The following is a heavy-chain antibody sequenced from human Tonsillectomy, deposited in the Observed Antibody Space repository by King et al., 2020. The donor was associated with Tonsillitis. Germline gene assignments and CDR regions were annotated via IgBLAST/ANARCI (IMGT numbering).Heavy chain of an antibody. Sequence: VQLVESGGGVVQPGGSLRLSCAASGFTFSSYGMHWVRQAPGKGLEWVAFIRYDGSNKYYADSVKGRFTISRDNSKNTLYLQMNSLRAEDTAVYYCAKERSYGSLGLYYFDYWGQGTLVTVSS. CDR1: GFTFSSYG. CDR3: AKERSYGSLGLYYFDY. J-gene: IGHJ4*02. CDR2: IRYDGSNK. V-gene: IGHV3-30*02. D-gene: IGHD3-16*01.